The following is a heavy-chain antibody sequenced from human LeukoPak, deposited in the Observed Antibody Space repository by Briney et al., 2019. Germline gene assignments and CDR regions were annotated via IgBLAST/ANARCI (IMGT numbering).Heavy chain of an antibody. CDR2: INPNSGGT. CDR3: ARWRELLWFGEFHFDY. V-gene: IGHV1-2*02. CDR1: GYTFTGYY. J-gene: IGHJ4*02. D-gene: IGHD3-10*01. Sequence: ASVKVSCKASGYTFTGYYMHWVRQAPGQGLEWMGWINPNSGGTNYAQKFQGRVTMTRDTSISTAYMELSRLRSDDTAVYYCARWRELLWFGEFHFDYWGQGTLVTVSS.